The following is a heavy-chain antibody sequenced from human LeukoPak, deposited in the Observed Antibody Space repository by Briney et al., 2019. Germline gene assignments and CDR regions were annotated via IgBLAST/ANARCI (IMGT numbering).Heavy chain of an antibody. Sequence: SQTLSLTCTVSGGSINSGGYYWSWIRQHPAKGLEWIAYIYYSGSAYYNPSLKSRVTISIDTSKDQFSLKLSSVTAADTAVYYCARGVSGSGKGGFDYWGQGTLVTVSS. CDR3: ARGVSGSGKGGFDY. CDR2: IYYSGSA. CDR1: GGSINSGGYY. J-gene: IGHJ4*02. D-gene: IGHD3-10*01. V-gene: IGHV4-31*03.